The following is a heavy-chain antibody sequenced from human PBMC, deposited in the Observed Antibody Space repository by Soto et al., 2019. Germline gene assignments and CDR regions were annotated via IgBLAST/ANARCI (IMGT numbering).Heavy chain of an antibody. J-gene: IGHJ4*02. D-gene: IGHD4-4*01. CDR2: ISYDGSNK. CDR3: AKDITRAVTYSDY. Sequence: LSLTCAVYGGSFSSYGMHWVRQAPGKGLEWVAVISYDGSNKYYADSVKGRFTISRDNSKNTLYLQMNSLRAEDTAVYYCAKDITRAVTYSDYWGQGTLVTVSS. V-gene: IGHV3-30*18. CDR1: GGSFSSYG.